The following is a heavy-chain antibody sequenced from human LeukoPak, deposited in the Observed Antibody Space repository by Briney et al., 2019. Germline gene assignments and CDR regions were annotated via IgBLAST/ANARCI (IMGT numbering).Heavy chain of an antibody. D-gene: IGHD3-22*01. CDR3: ARDRRDYYDSSGDESAEYFQH. J-gene: IGHJ1*01. CDR2: ISSSGSTI. CDR1: GFTFSSYE. Sequence: RAGGSLRLSCAASGFTFSSYEMNWVRQAPGKGLEWVSYISSSGSTIYYADSVKGRFTISRDNAKNSLYLQMNSLRAEDTAVNYCARDRRDYYDSSGDESAEYFQHWGQGTLVTVSS. V-gene: IGHV3-48*03.